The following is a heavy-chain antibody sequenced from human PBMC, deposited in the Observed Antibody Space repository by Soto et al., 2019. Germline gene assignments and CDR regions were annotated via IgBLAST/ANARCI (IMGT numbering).Heavy chain of an antibody. J-gene: IGHJ4*02. CDR3: AKVDVSTAGSFDY. Sequence: GGSLRLSCVASGFTFSRHGLSWVRQAPGKGLEWVSTINPSGDSTFYADSVKGRFTISRDSSKNTVYLQMNSLSVGDTAVYLCAKVDVSTAGSFDYWGQGALVTVSS. D-gene: IGHD6-13*01. V-gene: IGHV3-23*01. CDR1: GFTFSRHG. CDR2: INPSGDST.